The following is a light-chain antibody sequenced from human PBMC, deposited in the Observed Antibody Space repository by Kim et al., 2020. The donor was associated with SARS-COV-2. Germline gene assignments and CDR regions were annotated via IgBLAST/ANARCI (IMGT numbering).Light chain of an antibody. CDR3: QQYHSHPYT. Sequence: DIQMTQSPSTLSASVGDKVTITCRASQRLYNWVAWYQQKSGKVPKFLIHTASNLESGGPSRFSSSGFRTEFTLTISSLQPEDFATYYCQQYHSHPYTFGQGTKVDMK. V-gene: IGKV1-5*03. CDR1: QRLYNW. J-gene: IGKJ2*01. CDR2: TAS.